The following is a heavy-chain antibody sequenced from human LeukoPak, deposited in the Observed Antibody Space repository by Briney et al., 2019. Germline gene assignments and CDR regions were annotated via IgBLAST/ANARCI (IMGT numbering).Heavy chain of an antibody. CDR1: GFTFSIYA. CDR2: ISGSGDST. CDR3: ARAERVVPAAPTDY. Sequence: GGSLRLSCAASGFTFSIYAMSWAPGAPGRGRGWVSAISGSGDSTYYADSVKGRFTISRDNSKNTLYLQMNSLRAEDTAVYYCARAERVVPAAPTDYWGQGTLVTVSS. D-gene: IGHD2-2*01. V-gene: IGHV3-23*01. J-gene: IGHJ4*02.